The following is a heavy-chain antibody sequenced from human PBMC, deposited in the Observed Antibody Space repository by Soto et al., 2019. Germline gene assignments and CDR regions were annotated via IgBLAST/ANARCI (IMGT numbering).Heavy chain of an antibody. CDR1: GFTDSDYY. D-gene: IGHD2-8*01. V-gene: IGHV3-11*01. CDR3: ASGSNGAFFVY. CDR2: ISSRSSTI. Sequence: QVQLVESGGGLVKPGGSLRLSCAASGFTDSDYYMSWIRQAPRKGLEWVSYISSRSSTIFYADSVKGRFTISRDNVKNSLYLQMNSLRAEDTAVYYCASGSNGAFFVYWGQGILDTVSS. J-gene: IGHJ4*02.